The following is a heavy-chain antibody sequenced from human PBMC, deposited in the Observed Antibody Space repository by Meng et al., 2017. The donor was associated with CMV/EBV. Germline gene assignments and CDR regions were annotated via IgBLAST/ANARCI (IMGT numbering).Heavy chain of an antibody. CDR2: ISSSSSYI. CDR3: ARDNDFWSGYYRYYYYYYGMDV. CDR1: GFTFSSYG. Sequence: GGSLRLSCAASGFTFSSYGMNWVRQAPGKGLEWVSSISSSSSYIYYADSVKGRFTISRDNAKNSLYLQMNSLRAEDTAVYYCARDNDFWSGYYRYYYYYYGMDVWGQGTTVTVSS. D-gene: IGHD3-3*01. J-gene: IGHJ6*02. V-gene: IGHV3-21*01.